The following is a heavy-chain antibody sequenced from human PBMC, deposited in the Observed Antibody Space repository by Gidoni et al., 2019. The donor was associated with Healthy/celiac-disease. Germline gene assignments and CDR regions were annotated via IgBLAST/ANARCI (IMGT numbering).Heavy chain of an antibody. CDR1: GLAFDDYA. CDR3: AKDYGDYGYLLDY. D-gene: IGHD4-17*01. J-gene: IGHJ4*02. CDR2: ISWNSGSI. V-gene: IGHV3-9*01. Sequence: EVQLVESGGGLVQPGRSLRLFCAGSGLAFDDYAMHWVRQAPGKGLEWVSGISWNSGSIGYADSVKGRFTISRDNAKNSLYLQMNSLRAEDTALYYCAKDYGDYGYLLDYWGQGTLVTVSS.